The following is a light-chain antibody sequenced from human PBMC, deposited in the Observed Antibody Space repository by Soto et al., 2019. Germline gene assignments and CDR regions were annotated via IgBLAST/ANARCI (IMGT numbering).Light chain of an antibody. CDR3: NSYTSSSTLV. CDR2: EVS. CDR1: SSDVGGYNY. J-gene: IGLJ2*01. Sequence: QSALTQPASVSGSPGQSITISCTGTSSDVGGYNYVSWYQHHPGKAPKLIIYEVSDQPSGVSNRFSGSKSGNTASLTISGLQAEDEADYYCNSYTSSSTLVFGGGTKLTVL. V-gene: IGLV2-14*01.